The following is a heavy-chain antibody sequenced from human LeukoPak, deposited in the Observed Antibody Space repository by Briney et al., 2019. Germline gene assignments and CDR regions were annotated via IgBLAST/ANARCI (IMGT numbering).Heavy chain of an antibody. D-gene: IGHD6-13*01. V-gene: IGHV1-18*01. Sequence: GASVKVSCKASGYTFSSYGISWVRQAPGQGLEWMGWISAYNGNTNYAQKLQGRVTMTTDTSTSTAYMELRSLRSDDTAVYYCARDHGIAAAGRGNWFDPWGQGTLVTVSS. CDR1: GYTFSSYG. CDR3: ARDHGIAAAGRGNWFDP. J-gene: IGHJ5*02. CDR2: ISAYNGNT.